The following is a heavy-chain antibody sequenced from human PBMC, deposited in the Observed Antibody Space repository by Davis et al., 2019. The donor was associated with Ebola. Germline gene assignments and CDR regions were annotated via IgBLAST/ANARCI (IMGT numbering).Heavy chain of an antibody. CDR2: IGPAGDT. J-gene: IGHJ6*02. CDR3: ARAKVTTVTTANYYYYYGMDV. Sequence: PGGSLRLSCAASGFTFSSYDMHWVRQATGKGLEWVSAIGPAGDTYYPGSVKGRFTISRENAKNSLYLQMNSLRAGDTAVYYCARAKVTTVTTANYYYYYGMDVRGQGTTVTVSS. V-gene: IGHV3-13*01. CDR1: GFTFSSYD. D-gene: IGHD4-17*01.